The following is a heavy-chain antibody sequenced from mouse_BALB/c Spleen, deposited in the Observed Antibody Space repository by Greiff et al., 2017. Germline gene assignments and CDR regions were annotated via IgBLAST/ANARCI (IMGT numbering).Heavy chain of an antibody. CDR1: GYTFTSYW. CDR3: ARPYGSSYFDY. J-gene: IGHJ2*01. V-gene: IGHV1-7*01. CDR2: INPSTGYT. Sequence: QVQLQQSGAELAKPGASVKMSCKASGYTFTSYWMHWVKQRPGQGLEWIGYINPSTGYTEYNQKFKDKATLTADKSSSTAYMQLSSLTSEDSAVYYCARPYGSSYFDYWGQGTTLTVSS. D-gene: IGHD1-1*01.